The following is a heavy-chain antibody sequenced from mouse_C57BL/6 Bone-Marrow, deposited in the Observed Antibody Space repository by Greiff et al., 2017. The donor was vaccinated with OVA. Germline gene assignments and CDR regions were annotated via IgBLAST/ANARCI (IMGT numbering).Heavy chain of an antibody. J-gene: IGHJ3*01. CDR3: ARGSAGYPAWFAY. V-gene: IGHV15-2*01. D-gene: IGHD3-2*02. Sequence: SGSELRSPGSSVKLSCKDFDSEVFPIAYMSWVRQKPGHGFEWIGGILPSIGRTIYGEKFDDKATLDADTLSNTAYLELNSLTSEDSAIYYCARGSAGYPAWFAYWGQGTLVTVSA. CDR2: ILPSIGRT. CDR1: DSEVFPIAY.